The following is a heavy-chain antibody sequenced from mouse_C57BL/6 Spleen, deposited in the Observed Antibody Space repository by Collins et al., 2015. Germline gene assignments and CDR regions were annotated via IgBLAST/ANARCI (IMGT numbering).Heavy chain of an antibody. V-gene: IGHV11-2*02. D-gene: IGHD2-1*01. J-gene: IGHJ1*01. CDR3: MRYGNYWYFDV. CDR1: GFTFSGFW. CDR2: INSDGSAI. Sequence: EVQLLETGGGLVQPGGSRGLSCEDSGFTFSGFWMSWVRQTPGKTLEWIGDINSDGSAINYAPSIKDRFTIFRDNDKSTLYLQMSNVRSEDTATYFCMRYGNYWYFDVWGAGITVTVSS.